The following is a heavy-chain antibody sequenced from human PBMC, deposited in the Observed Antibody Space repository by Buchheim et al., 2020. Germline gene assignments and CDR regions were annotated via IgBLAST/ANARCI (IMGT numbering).Heavy chain of an antibody. D-gene: IGHD2-2*02. Sequence: QVQLRQSGPGLVKPPQTLSLTCSVSGGSISSGGYYWTWIRQHPRKGLEWIGCIHHSGSTYYNPSLKSRLIISIDTSKNQFSLKLRSMTAADTAVYYCARDSIVVIPAARPNRNYGMDVWGRGTT. CDR3: ARDSIVVIPAARPNRNYGMDV. CDR1: GGSISSGGYY. V-gene: IGHV4-31*03. CDR2: IHHSGST. J-gene: IGHJ6*02.